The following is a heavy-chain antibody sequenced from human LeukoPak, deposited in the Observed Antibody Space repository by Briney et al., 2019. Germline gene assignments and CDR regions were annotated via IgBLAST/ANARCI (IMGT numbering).Heavy chain of an antibody. CDR1: GGSISSSTNW. CDR2: IYHSGGT. J-gene: IGHJ6*03. Sequence: SGTLSLTCAVSGGSISSSTNWWSWVRQPPGRGLEWIGEIYHSGGTNYNPSLKSRITISVDKSQNQFSLKVNSLTAADTAVYYCATNGYYCMDVWGKGTTVTVSS. D-gene: IGHD2-8*01. CDR3: ATNGYYCMDV. V-gene: IGHV4-4*02.